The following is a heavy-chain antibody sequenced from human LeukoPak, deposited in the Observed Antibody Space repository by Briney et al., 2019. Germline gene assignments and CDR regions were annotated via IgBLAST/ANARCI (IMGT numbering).Heavy chain of an antibody. J-gene: IGHJ4*02. V-gene: IGHV4-59*08. CDR1: GGSISSYY. CDR2: IYYSGST. Sequence: SETLSLTCTVSGGSISSYYWSWIRQPPGQGLEWIGYIYYSGSTNYNPSLKSRVTISVDTSKNQFSLKLSSVTAADTAVYYCARLRSGYYRGYYFDYWGQGTLVTVSS. D-gene: IGHD3-22*01. CDR3: ARLRSGYYRGYYFDY.